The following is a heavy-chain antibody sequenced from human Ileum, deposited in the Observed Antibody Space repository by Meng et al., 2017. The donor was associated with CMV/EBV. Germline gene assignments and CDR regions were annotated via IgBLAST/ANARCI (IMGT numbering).Heavy chain of an antibody. Sequence: SGAEGKKPGASVKVSCTTSGVTFSGYYIHWVRQAPGQGLEWMGWINSKNDGTNYARKFQGRVTMTRETSISTAHMELSGLMSDDTAVYYCVRSSGWSRFDYWGQGTLVTVSS. CDR3: VRSSGWSRFDY. J-gene: IGHJ4*02. CDR1: GVTFSGYY. V-gene: IGHV1-2*02. D-gene: IGHD6-19*01. CDR2: INSKNDGT.